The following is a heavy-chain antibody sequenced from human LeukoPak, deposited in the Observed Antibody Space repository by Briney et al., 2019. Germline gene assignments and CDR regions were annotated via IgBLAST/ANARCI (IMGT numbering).Heavy chain of an antibody. CDR3: ARGWVAAAGHYYYYYGMDV. J-gene: IGHJ6*02. CDR1: GFTFSSYG. Sequence: PGRSLRLSCAASGFTFSSYGMHWVRQAPGKGLEWVAVIWYDGSNKYYADSVKGRFTISRHNSKNTLYLQMNSLRAEDTAVYYCARGWVAAAGHYYYYYGMDVWGQGTTVTVSS. V-gene: IGHV3-33*01. CDR2: IWYDGSNK. D-gene: IGHD6-13*01.